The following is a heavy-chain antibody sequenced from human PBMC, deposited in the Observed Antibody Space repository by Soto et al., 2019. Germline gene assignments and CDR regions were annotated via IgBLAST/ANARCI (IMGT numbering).Heavy chain of an antibody. D-gene: IGHD4-17*01. J-gene: IGHJ4*02. CDR3: AKGGGTTRGGTDY. CDR1: GFTFSSYG. CDR2: ISYDGSNK. Sequence: QVQLVESGGGVVQPGRSLRLSCAASGFTFSSYGMHWVRQAPGKGLEWVAVISYDGSNKYYADSVKGRFTISRDNSKNTLYLQMNSLRAEDTAVYYCAKGGGTTRGGTDYWGQGTLVTVSS. V-gene: IGHV3-30*18.